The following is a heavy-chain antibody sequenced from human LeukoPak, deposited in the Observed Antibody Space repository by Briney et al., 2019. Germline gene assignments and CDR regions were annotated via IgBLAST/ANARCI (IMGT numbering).Heavy chain of an antibody. Sequence: PETLSLTCAVYGGSLSYYYWSWIRQSPEKGLEWIGEINRSGSTNYNPSLKSRVTISVDTSKNQFSLKVSSVAAADTAVYYCARGGFYCGDDCYVDYWGQGTLVTVSS. V-gene: IGHV4-34*01. D-gene: IGHD2-21*02. CDR2: INRSGST. J-gene: IGHJ4*02. CDR1: GGSLSYYY. CDR3: ARGGFYCGDDCYVDY.